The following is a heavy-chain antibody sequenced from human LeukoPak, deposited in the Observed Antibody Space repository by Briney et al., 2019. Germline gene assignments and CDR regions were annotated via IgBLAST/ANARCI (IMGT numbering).Heavy chain of an antibody. Sequence: SETLSLTCNVSGGSLSSYYWSWIRQPAGKGLEWIGRIYSTGSTNYNPSLESRVTMSIDTSKNQFSLKLSSVTAADTAVYYCARGSSGYYYGWGQGTLVTVSS. D-gene: IGHD3-22*01. J-gene: IGHJ4*02. CDR1: GGSLSSYY. CDR2: IYSTGST. V-gene: IGHV4-4*07. CDR3: ARGSSGYYYG.